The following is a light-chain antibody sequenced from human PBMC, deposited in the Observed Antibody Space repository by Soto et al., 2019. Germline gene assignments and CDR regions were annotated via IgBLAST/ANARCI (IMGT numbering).Light chain of an antibody. CDR2: DAS. V-gene: IGKV1-5*01. J-gene: IGKJ2*01. CDR3: NQYTNMNTTGI. Sequence: IPITPTATSPCASFGDRFTITCLASQSMSTWMAWYQQKPGKAPKLLVYDASTLQSGVASRFSGSGSGTEFTLIISGRQRGDSATYYRNQYTNMNTTGIVGQGIEV. CDR1: QSMSTW.